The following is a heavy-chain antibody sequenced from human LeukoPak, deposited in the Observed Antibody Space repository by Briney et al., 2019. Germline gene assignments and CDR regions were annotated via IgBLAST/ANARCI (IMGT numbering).Heavy chain of an antibody. Sequence: ASVKVSCKASGYTFTSYDINWVRQATGQGLEWMGWMSPNSGNTGYAQKFQGRVTMTRNTSISTAYMELSSLRSEDTAVYYCAIHPLLWFGEFSYWGQGTLVTVSS. V-gene: IGHV1-8*01. D-gene: IGHD3-10*01. J-gene: IGHJ4*02. CDR3: AIHPLLWFGEFSY. CDR2: MSPNSGNT. CDR1: GYTFTSYD.